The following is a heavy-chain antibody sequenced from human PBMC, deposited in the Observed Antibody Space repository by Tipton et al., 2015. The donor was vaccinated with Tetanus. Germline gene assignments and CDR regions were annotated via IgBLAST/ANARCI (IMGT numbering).Heavy chain of an antibody. D-gene: IGHD3-10*01. J-gene: IGHJ4*02. Sequence: TLSLTCTVSGGSISSGGYFWNWIRQPPGKALEWIGSIYYSGSTFYRPSLQSRVTISVDTSKNQFSLRLSSVTAADTAVYFCARHPPPYYYGSGSYLDYWGQGTPVTVSS. CDR3: ARHPPPYYYGSGSYLDY. CDR2: IYYSGST. V-gene: IGHV4-30-2*03. CDR1: GGSISSGGYF.